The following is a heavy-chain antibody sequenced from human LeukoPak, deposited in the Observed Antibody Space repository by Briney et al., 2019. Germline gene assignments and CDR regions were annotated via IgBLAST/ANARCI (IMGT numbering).Heavy chain of an antibody. Sequence: SETLSLTCAVSGYSISSGYYWGWIRQPPGKGLEWIGSIYHSGSTYYNPSLESRVTISVDTSKNQFSPKLNSVTAADTAVYYCARHVQAAAALDYWGQGTLVTVSS. CDR3: ARHVQAAAALDY. CDR1: GYSISSGYY. J-gene: IGHJ4*02. V-gene: IGHV4-38-2*01. CDR2: IYHSGST. D-gene: IGHD6-13*01.